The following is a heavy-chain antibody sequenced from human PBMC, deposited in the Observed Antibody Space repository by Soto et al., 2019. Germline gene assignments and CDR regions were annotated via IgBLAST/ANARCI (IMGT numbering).Heavy chain of an antibody. CDR3: TNYTFGGWYS. J-gene: IGHJ4*02. V-gene: IGHV3-74*01. CDR2: INPESTTL. CDR1: EITLNIYW. D-gene: IGHD3-10*01. Sequence: EAQLVESGGGLVQPGGSLTLSCTASEITLNIYWMQWIRQDPGKGLVWVSRINPESTTLTYADSVTGRFTISRDSAKNTLELQMNGRCAEDISIYYSTNYTFGGWYSWCQGTLLTVSS.